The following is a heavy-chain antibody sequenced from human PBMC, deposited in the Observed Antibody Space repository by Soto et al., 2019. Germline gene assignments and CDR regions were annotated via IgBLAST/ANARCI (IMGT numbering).Heavy chain of an antibody. J-gene: IGHJ4*02. Sequence: QVELQESGPGLVKPSQTLSLICTVSGGSISSDDYNWNWVRQPPGKGLEWIGYIYYSGSTYSSPSLKSRLAISGDTSKNQFSLRLNSLTAADTAVYFCARGRVQKYTVKTDYFDFWGQGTLVTVSS. V-gene: IGHV4-30-4*01. CDR1: GGSISSDDYN. D-gene: IGHD4-4*01. CDR2: IYYSGST. CDR3: ARGRVQKYTVKTDYFDF.